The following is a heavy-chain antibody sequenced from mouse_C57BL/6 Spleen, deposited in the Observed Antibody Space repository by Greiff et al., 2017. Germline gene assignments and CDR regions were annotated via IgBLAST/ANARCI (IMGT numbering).Heavy chain of an antibody. CDR2: IYPSDGST. D-gene: IGHD1-1*01. V-gene: IGHV1-78*01. J-gene: IGHJ1*03. Sequence: VQLQQSDAELVKPGASVKISCKVSGYTFTDHTIHWMKQRPEQGLEWIGYIYPSDGSTKYNEKFKGKATLTADKSSSTAYIQLNSLTSEDSAVYCCAFYYYGSSYWYFDVWGTGTTVTVSS. CDR3: AFYYYGSSYWYFDV. CDR1: GYTFTDHT.